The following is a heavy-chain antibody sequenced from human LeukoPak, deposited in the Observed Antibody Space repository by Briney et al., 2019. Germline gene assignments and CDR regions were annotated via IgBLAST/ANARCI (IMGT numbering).Heavy chain of an antibody. Sequence: PGGSLRLSCAASVFTFRSYEMNSVRAAPGEGLEWASYISSSDRTIYYSDSVKGRFTISRDNAKNSLYLQMNSLRAEDTAVYYCARGYCSSNSCTTTNDYWGQGNLVTVSS. V-gene: IGHV3-48*03. CDR1: VFTFRSYE. J-gene: IGHJ4*02. D-gene: IGHD2-2*01. CDR2: ISSSDRTI. CDR3: ARGYCSSNSCTTTNDY.